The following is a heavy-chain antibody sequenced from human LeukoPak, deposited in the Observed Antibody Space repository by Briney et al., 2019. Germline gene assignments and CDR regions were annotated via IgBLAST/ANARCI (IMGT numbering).Heavy chain of an antibody. J-gene: IGHJ6*03. Sequence: SETLSLTCTVSGGSISSYYWSWIRQPPGKGLEWIGYIYYSGSTNYNPSLKSRVTISVDTSKNQFSLKLSSVTAADTAVYYCARDDYGDDYYYYYYMDVWGKGTTVTVSS. CDR2: IYYSGST. V-gene: IGHV4-59*12. CDR3: ARDDYGDDYYYYYYMDV. D-gene: IGHD4-17*01. CDR1: GGSISSYY.